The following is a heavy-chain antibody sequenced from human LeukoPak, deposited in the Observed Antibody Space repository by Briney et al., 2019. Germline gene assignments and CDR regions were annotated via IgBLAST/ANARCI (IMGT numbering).Heavy chain of an antibody. CDR2: IIPIFGIA. D-gene: IGHD2-15*01. CDR3: ARSPATKKTIYYYYGMDV. J-gene: IGHJ6*02. V-gene: IGHV1-69*04. Sequence: GASGKVSCKASGGTFSSYAISWVRQAPGQGLEWMGRIIPIFGIANYAQKFQGRVTITADKSTSTACMELSSLRSEDTAVYYCARSPATKKTIYYYYGMDVWGQGTTVTVSS. CDR1: GGTFSSYA.